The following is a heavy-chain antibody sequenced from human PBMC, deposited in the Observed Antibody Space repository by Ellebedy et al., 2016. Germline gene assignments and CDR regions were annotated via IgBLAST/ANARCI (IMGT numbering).Heavy chain of an antibody. CDR2: INNSGST. V-gene: IGHV4-34*01. CDR3: ARVRDVVVIAPKVGFDY. D-gene: IGHD2-21*01. J-gene: IGHJ4*02. CDR1: AGSFSGYY. Sequence: SETLSLXXAVYAGSFSGYYWTWIRQPPGKGLEWIGEINNSGSTNYNPSLKSRLTISVDTSKNQFSLKLSSVTAADTAVYYCARVRDVVVIAPKVGFDYWGQGTLVTVSS.